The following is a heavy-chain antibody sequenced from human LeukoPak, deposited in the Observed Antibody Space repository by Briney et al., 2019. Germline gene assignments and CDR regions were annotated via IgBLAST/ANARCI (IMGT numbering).Heavy chain of an antibody. V-gene: IGHV3-9*01. CDR2: ISWNSGSI. J-gene: IGHJ4*02. Sequence: GGSLRLSCAASGFTVSSNYMSWVRQAPGKGLEWVSGISWNSGSIGYADSVKGRFTISRDNAKNSLYLQMNSLRAEDTALYYCAKVGYSYGEVFDYWGQGTLVTVSS. CDR1: GFTVSSNY. CDR3: AKVGYSYGEVFDY. D-gene: IGHD5-18*01.